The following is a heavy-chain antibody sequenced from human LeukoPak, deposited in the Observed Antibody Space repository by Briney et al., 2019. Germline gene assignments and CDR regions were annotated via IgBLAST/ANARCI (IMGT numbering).Heavy chain of an antibody. CDR3: AKEGTRSHSQWAFDF. V-gene: IGHV3-30*18. D-gene: IGHD6-19*01. CDR1: GFIFRNYG. J-gene: IGHJ3*01. Sequence: GGSLRLSCAGSGFIFRNYGMHWVRQAPGQGLEWVADISDGGTHLYYADSVKGRFTISRDNSESTMYLQMNSLRVEDTAVYYCAKEGTRSHSQWAFDFWGQGTMVTVSS. CDR2: ISDGGTHL.